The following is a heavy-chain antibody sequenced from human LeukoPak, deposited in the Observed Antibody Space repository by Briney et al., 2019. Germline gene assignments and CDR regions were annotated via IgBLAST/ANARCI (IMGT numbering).Heavy chain of an antibody. J-gene: IGHJ4*02. CDR3: ASGRISGWYDFDY. Sequence: SETLSLTCTVSGGSISNHHWSWIRQPAGKGREWIGRIHTSGSTDYNPSLKSRVTMTIDTSKNQFSLKLTSVTAADTAVYYCASGRISGWYDFDYWGQGTLVTVSS. CDR2: IHTSGST. D-gene: IGHD6-19*01. V-gene: IGHV4-4*07. CDR1: GGSISNHH.